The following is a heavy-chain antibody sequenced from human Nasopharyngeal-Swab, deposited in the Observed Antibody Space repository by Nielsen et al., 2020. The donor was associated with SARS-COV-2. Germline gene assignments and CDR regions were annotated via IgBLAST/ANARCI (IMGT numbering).Heavy chain of an antibody. CDR2: IDAGGGNT. CDR3: AKEEVPNDY. CDR1: GFTFSTYA. J-gene: IGHJ4*02. Sequence: GESLKISCAASGFTFSTYAMTWVRQAPGKGLEWVSTIDAGGGNTWYADSVKGRFTISRDNSKSTLYLQMNSLRVEDTAMYYCAKEEVPNDYWGQGTLVTVSS. V-gene: IGHV3-23*01.